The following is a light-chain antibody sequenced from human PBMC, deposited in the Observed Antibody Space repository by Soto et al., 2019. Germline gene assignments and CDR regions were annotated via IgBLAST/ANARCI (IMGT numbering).Light chain of an antibody. J-gene: IGLJ7*01. CDR1: SSNIGSNT. CDR2: SNN. CDR3: AAWDDSLNAAV. Sequence: QSVLTQPPSASGTPGQRVTISCSGSSSNIGSNTVNWYQQLPGTAPKLLIYSNNQRPSGVPDRFSGSKSSTSASLAISGLQSEDEADYYCAAWDDSLNAAVFGGGTQLTVL. V-gene: IGLV1-44*01.